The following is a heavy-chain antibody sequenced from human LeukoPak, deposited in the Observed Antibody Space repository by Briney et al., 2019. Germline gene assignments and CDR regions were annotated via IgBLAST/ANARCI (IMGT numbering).Heavy chain of an antibody. Sequence: GGSLRLSCAASGFTFSSYGMHWVRQAPGKGLEWVAVISYDGSNKYYADSVKGRFTISRDNFKNTLYLQMNSLRAEDTAVYYCAKDGWDYWGQGTLVTVSS. D-gene: IGHD6-19*01. CDR1: GFTFSSYG. CDR3: AKDGWDY. V-gene: IGHV3-30*18. J-gene: IGHJ4*02. CDR2: ISYDGSNK.